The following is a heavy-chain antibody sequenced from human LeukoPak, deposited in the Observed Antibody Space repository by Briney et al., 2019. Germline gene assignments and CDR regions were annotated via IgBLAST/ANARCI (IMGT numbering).Heavy chain of an antibody. CDR3: AKDWNDYGDVYYYYYYMDV. Sequence: PGGSLRLSCAASGFTFSSYGMHWVRQAPGQGLEWVAFIRYDGSNKYYADSVKGRFTISRDNSKNTLYLQMNSLRAEDTAVYYCAKDWNDYGDVYYYYYYMDVWGKGTTVTISS. D-gene: IGHD4-17*01. J-gene: IGHJ6*03. CDR2: IRYDGSNK. V-gene: IGHV3-30*02. CDR1: GFTFSSYG.